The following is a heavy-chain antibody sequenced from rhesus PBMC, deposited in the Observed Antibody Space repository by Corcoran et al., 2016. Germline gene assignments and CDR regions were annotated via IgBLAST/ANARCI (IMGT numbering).Heavy chain of an antibody. J-gene: IGHJ4*01. V-gene: IGHV4-160*01. CDR1: GGSISSNY. CDR3: ASAPDLCAIVY. CDR2: IYGSSGST. D-gene: IGHD2-39*01. Sequence: QVQLQESGPGLVKPSETLSLTCAVSGGSISSNYWSWIRQPPGKGLEWIGYIYGSSGSTYYNPSLNSQVTISTDTSKYQFSLKLGTVTAADTAVYYCASAPDLCAIVYWGQGVLVTVSS.